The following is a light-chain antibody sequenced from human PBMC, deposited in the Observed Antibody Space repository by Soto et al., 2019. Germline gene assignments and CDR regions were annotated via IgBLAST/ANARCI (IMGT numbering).Light chain of an antibody. V-gene: IGKV1-27*01. CDR3: QKYSNVHV. CDR1: LGCRNF. CDR2: ATS. J-gene: IGKJ3*01. Sequence: DIQMTQSTTSLSASVWDRVHITCRASLGCRNFVAWYQQNPGKETKLLIYATSTLQSGVPSLFRGSASGTVFTLTINSLQPQDVATHSCQKYSNVHVFGPWTKVDIK.